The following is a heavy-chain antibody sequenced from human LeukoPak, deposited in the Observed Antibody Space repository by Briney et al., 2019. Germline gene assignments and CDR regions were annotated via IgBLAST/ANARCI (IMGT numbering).Heavy chain of an antibody. J-gene: IGHJ3*02. Sequence: GASVKVSCKASGYTFTSYDINWVRQATGQGLEWMGWMNPNSGNTGYAQKFQGRVTMTRNTSISTAYMELSSLRSEDTAVYYCARVQSVPAALRGHDAFDIWGQGTMVTVSS. V-gene: IGHV1-8*01. D-gene: IGHD2-2*01. CDR2: MNPNSGNT. CDR1: GYTFTSYD. CDR3: ARVQSVPAALRGHDAFDI.